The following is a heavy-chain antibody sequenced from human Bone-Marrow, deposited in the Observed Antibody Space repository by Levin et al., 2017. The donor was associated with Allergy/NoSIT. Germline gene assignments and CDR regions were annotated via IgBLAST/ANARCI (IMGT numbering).Heavy chain of an antibody. CDR3: ARDQLTYNYDKSGFQQQERNCDL. CDR1: GFTFSNFG. D-gene: IGHD3-22*01. V-gene: IGHV3-33*01. CDR2: IWHDGSKQ. J-gene: IGHJ2*01. Sequence: GESLKISCEGSGFTFSNFGMHWVRQTPGKGLEWVALIWHDGSKQYYGDSVKGRLTISRDNSKNTLYLQMSRLRAEDTALYFCARDQLTYNYDKSGFQQQERNCDLWGRGTLVTVSS.